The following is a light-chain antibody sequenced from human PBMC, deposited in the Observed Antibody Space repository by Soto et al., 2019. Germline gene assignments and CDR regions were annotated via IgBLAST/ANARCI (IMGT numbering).Light chain of an antibody. CDR1: QSISRY. CDR3: QQSYSTPPT. Sequence: DIQITQSPSSLSSSVGDRVTITCRSGQSISRYLNWYQQKPGKAPKLLIYGASSLQSGVPSRFSGSGSGADFTLTISSLQPEDIANYYCQQSYSTPPTFGQGTKVDIK. CDR2: GAS. J-gene: IGKJ1*01. V-gene: IGKV1-39*01.